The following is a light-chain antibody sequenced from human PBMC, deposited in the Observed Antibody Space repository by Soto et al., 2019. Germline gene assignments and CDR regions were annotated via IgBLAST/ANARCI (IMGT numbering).Light chain of an antibody. CDR1: QGISSY. Sequence: AIRMTQSPSSFSASTGDRVTITCRASQGISSYLRWYQQKSGKAPKLLLDAASSLQSGVPSRFSGSGSGTDLTLTISCLQSEDFATDYCQQYYSSPWTFGQGAKVEIK. CDR2: AAS. CDR3: QQYYSSPWT. V-gene: IGKV1-8*01. J-gene: IGKJ1*01.